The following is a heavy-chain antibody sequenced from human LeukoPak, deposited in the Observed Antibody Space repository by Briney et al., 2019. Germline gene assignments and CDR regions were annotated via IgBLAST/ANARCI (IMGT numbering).Heavy chain of an antibody. CDR2: ISWDGGST. D-gene: IGHD1-26*01. V-gene: IGHV3-43D*03. J-gene: IGHJ4*02. Sequence: GGSLRLSCAASGFTFDDYAMHWVRQAPGKGLEWVSLISWDGGSTYYADSVKGRFTISRDNSKNSLYLQMNSLRAEDTALYYCAKDGGIVGATYTFDYWGQGTLSPSPQ. CDR3: AKDGGIVGATYTFDY. CDR1: GFTFDDYA.